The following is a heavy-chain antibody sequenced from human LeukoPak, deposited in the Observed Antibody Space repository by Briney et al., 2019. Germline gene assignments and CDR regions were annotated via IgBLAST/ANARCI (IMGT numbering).Heavy chain of an antibody. CDR3: ARVLYSGSSELDY. CDR1: GYTFTGYY. Sequence: GASVKVSCKASGYTFTGYYMHWVRQAPGQGLEWMGWINPNSGGTNYAQKFQGRVTMTRDTSISTAYMELSRLRSDDTAVYYCARVLYSGSSELDYWGQGTLVTVSS. CDR2: INPNSGGT. V-gene: IGHV1-2*02. D-gene: IGHD1-26*01. J-gene: IGHJ4*02.